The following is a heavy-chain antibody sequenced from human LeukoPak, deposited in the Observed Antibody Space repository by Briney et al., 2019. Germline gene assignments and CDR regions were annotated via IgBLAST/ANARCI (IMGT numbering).Heavy chain of an antibody. CDR1: GFTVSSNY. CDR2: IYSGGST. Sequence: PGGSLRLSCAASGFTVSSNYMSWVRQAPGKGLEWVSVIYSGGSTYYADSVKGRFTISRDNSKNTLYLQMNSLRAEDTAVYYCARXXXDSSGPHFDYWGQGTLVTVSS. J-gene: IGHJ4*02. CDR3: ARXXXDSSGPHFDY. V-gene: IGHV3-66*01. D-gene: IGHD3-22*01.